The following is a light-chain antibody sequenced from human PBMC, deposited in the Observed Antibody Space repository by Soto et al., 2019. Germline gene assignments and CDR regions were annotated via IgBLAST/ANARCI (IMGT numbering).Light chain of an antibody. CDR2: GAS. J-gene: IGKJ5*01. CDR1: QSVGSNY. CDR3: QQRSKWPT. Sequence: EIEITQSPATLSVSPGDRPTLSCRASQSVGSNYLAWYQQKPGQAPRLLIYGASSRATGIPDRFSGGGSGTDFTLTISRLEPEDFAVYYCQQRSKWPTFGQGTRLEIK. V-gene: IGKV3D-20*02.